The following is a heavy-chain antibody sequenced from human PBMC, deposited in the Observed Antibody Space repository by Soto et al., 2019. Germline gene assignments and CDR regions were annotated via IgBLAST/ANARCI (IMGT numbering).Heavy chain of an antibody. CDR3: AHNGEGDAFDI. J-gene: IGHJ3*02. CDR2: IYWDDDK. Sequence: QMTLKESGPTLVKPTQTLTLTCTFSGFSLSTSGVAVGWIRQPPEKALEWLALIYWDDDKRYSPSLKSRFTITKDTSKNQVVLTMTNMDPVDTATYYCAHNGEGDAFDIWGQGTMVTVSS. D-gene: IGHD3-10*01. CDR1: GFSLSTSGVA. V-gene: IGHV2-5*02.